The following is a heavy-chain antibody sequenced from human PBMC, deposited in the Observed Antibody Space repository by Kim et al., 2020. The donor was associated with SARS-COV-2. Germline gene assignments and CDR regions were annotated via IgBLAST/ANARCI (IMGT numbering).Heavy chain of an antibody. CDR3: ARSLGLRLGELSS. Sequence: SETLSLTCTVSGGSISSSSYYWGWIRQPPGKGLVWIGSIYYSGSTYYNPSLKSRVTISVDTSKNQFSLKLSPVTAADTAVYYCARSLGLRLGELSSWG. J-gene: IGHJ5*01. V-gene: IGHV4-39*01. D-gene: IGHD3-16*02. CDR1: GGSISSSSYY. CDR2: IYYSGST.